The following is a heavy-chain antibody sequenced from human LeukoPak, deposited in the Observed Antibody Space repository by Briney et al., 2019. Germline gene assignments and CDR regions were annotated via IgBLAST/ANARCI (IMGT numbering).Heavy chain of an antibody. J-gene: IGHJ4*02. V-gene: IGHV1-2*06. Sequence: ASVKVSCKASGYTFTGYYMHWVRQAPGQGLEWMGRINPNSGGTNYAQKFQGRVTMTRDTSISTAYMELSRLRSDDTAVYYCARDSYCSGGSCYSPDYWGQGTLVTVSS. CDR2: INPNSGGT. CDR1: GYTFTGYY. D-gene: IGHD2-15*01. CDR3: ARDSYCSGGSCYSPDY.